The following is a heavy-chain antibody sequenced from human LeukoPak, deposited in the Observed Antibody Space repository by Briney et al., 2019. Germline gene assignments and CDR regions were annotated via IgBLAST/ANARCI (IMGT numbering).Heavy chain of an antibody. Sequence: GGSLRLSCAATGFTFSDYYMSWIRQAQGKGLEWVSYISSSGDTIYYADSVKGRFTISRDNAKNSLYLQMNSLRAEDTAVYYCARGGDLYSFDYWGQGTLVAVSS. CDR3: ARGGDLYSFDY. J-gene: IGHJ4*02. CDR1: GFTFSDYY. V-gene: IGHV3-11*01. CDR2: ISSSGDTI. D-gene: IGHD3-10*01.